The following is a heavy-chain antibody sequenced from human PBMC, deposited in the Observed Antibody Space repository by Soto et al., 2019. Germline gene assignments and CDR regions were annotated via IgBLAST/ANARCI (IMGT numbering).Heavy chain of an antibody. V-gene: IGHV5-10-1*01. CDR3: ATRPRAYSSSSHYYYYGMDV. D-gene: IGHD6-6*01. Sequence: RGESLKISCKGSGYSFTSYWISWVRQMPGKGLEWMGRIDPSDSYTNYSPSFQGHVTISADKSISTAYLQWSSLKASDTAMYYCATRPRAYSSSSHYYYYGMDVWGQGTTVTVSS. CDR2: IDPSDSYT. J-gene: IGHJ6*02. CDR1: GYSFTSYW.